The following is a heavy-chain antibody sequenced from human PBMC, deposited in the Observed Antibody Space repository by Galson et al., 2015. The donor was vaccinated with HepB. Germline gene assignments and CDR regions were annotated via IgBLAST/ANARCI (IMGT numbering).Heavy chain of an antibody. CDR3: ASSGVSRYCSGGSCYLLRYFDY. J-gene: IGHJ4*02. CDR1: GFTFSSYS. Sequence: SLRLSCAASGFTFSSYSMNWVRQAPGKGLEWVSSISSSSSYIYYADSVKGRFTISRDNAKNSLYLQMNSLRAEDTAVYYCASSGVSRYCSGGSCYLLRYFDYWGQGTLVTVSS. CDR2: ISSSSSYI. V-gene: IGHV3-21*01. D-gene: IGHD2-15*01.